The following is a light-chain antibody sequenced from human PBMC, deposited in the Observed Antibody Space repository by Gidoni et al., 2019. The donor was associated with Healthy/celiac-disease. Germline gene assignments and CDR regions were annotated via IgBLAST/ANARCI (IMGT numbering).Light chain of an antibody. CDR3: QQYGSSPWT. CDR1: QSVSSSY. V-gene: IGKV3-20*01. Sequence: EIGLTKSPGTLSLSQGASATLSCRASQSVSSSYLAWYQQKPGQAPRLLIDGASSRATGIPDRFSGSGSGTDFTLTISRLEPEDFAVYYCQQYGSSPWTFXXXTKVEIK. CDR2: GAS. J-gene: IGKJ1*01.